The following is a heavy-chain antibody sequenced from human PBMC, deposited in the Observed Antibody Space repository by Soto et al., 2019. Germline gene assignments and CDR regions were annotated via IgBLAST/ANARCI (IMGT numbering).Heavy chain of an antibody. CDR3: ARGQQSPVTIFGVVASSMATFDI. V-gene: IGHV1-18*01. D-gene: IGHD3-3*01. J-gene: IGHJ3*02. CDR1: GYSFTTNA. Sequence: QVQLVQSGPEVKKPGASVKVSCKASGYSFTTNAISWVRQAPGQGLEWMGWINPYKGNTKYGQKFQGRVTMTTDTSTSTAYMEVRSLRADDTAVYYCARGQQSPVTIFGVVASSMATFDIWGQGTMVTVSS. CDR2: INPYKGNT.